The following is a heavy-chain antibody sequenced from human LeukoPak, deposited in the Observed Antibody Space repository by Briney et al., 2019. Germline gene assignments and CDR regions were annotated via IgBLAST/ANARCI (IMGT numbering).Heavy chain of an antibody. D-gene: IGHD2-21*01. CDR2: IYYSGST. CDR3: ARDIRSGYYYYYMDV. Sequence: SETLSLTCTVSGGSISSYYWSWIRQPPGKGLEWIGYIYYSGSTNYNPSLKSRVTISVDTSKNQFSLKLSSVTAADTAVYYCARDIRSGYYYYYMDVWGKGTTVTVSS. V-gene: IGHV4-59*12. CDR1: GGSISSYY. J-gene: IGHJ6*03.